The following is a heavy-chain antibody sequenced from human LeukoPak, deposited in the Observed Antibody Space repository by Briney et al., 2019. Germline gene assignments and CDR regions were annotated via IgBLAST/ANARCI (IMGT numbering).Heavy chain of an antibody. Sequence: GGSLRLSCAASGFTFSSYWMSWVRQAPGKGLEWVANIKQDGSEKYYVDSVKGRFTISRDNAKNSLYLQMNSLRAEDTAVYYCAKYDFWSGYNAFDIWGQGTMVTVSS. CDR2: IKQDGSEK. D-gene: IGHD3-3*01. CDR3: AKYDFWSGYNAFDI. V-gene: IGHV3-7*01. J-gene: IGHJ3*02. CDR1: GFTFSSYW.